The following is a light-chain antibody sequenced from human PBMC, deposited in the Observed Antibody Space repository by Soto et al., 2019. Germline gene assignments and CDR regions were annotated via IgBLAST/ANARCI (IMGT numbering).Light chain of an antibody. CDR2: DVS. Sequence: QSVLTQPASVSGSAGQSITISCTGTSSDIGGYNYVSWYQQHPGKAPKLLISDVSSRPSGVSSRFSGSKSGNTASRTISGRQAEDEADYYCSSYTSSSTRVFGGGTKLTV. J-gene: IGLJ3*02. CDR1: SSDIGGYNY. V-gene: IGLV2-14*03. CDR3: SSYTSSSTRV.